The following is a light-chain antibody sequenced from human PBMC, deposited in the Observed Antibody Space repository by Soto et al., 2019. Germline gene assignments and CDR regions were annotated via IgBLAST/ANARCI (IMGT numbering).Light chain of an antibody. J-gene: IGLJ3*02. CDR1: SNDVGGYNY. CDR3: SSYTSSSTLA. Sequence: QSALTQPASVSGSPGQSIAISCTGTSNDVGGYNYVSWYQQHPGKAPKLIIYEVSNRPSGVSDRFSGSKSGNTASLTISGLQADDEADYYCSSYTSSSTLAFGGGTKVTVL. V-gene: IGLV2-14*01. CDR2: EVS.